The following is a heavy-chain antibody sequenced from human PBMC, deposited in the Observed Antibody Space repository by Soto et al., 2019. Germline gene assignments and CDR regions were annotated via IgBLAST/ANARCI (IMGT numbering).Heavy chain of an antibody. CDR1: GFTFTSSA. CDR3: ARSTSPNNWFDP. CDR2: IVVGSGNT. D-gene: IGHD1-1*01. Sequence: SVKVSCKTSGFTFTSSAMQWVRQARGQRLEWIGWIVVGSGNTNYAQKFQERVTITRDMSTSTAYLQWSSLKASDTAMYYCARSTSPNNWFDPWGQGTLVTVSS. V-gene: IGHV1-58*02. J-gene: IGHJ5*02.